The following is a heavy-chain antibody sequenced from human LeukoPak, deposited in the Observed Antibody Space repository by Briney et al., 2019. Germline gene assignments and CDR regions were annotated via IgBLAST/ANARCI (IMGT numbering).Heavy chain of an antibody. CDR2: IYYSGST. CDR3: ARDDYNSGWYYGSYYYYYYMDV. D-gene: IGHD6-19*01. CDR1: GGSISSSSYY. J-gene: IGHJ6*03. V-gene: IGHV4-39*02. Sequence: PSETLSLTCTVSGGSISSSSYYWGWIRQPPGKGLEWIGSIYYSGSTYYNPSLKSRVTISVDTSKNQFSLKLSSATAADTAVYYCARDDYNSGWYYGSYYYYYYMDVWGKGTTVTVSS.